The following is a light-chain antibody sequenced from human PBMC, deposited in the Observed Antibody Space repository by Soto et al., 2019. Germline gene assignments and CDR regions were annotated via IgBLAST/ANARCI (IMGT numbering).Light chain of an antibody. CDR3: AAWDDSLNGVV. V-gene: IGLV1-40*01. CDR1: SSNIGAGYD. J-gene: IGLJ2*01. CDR2: STN. Sequence: QSVLTQPPSVSGAPGQRVTISCTGSSSNIGAGYDVHWYQRLPGTAPKLLIYSTNERPSGVPDRISGSKSGTSASLAISGLQSEDEADYHCAAWDDSLNGVVFGGGTKLTVL.